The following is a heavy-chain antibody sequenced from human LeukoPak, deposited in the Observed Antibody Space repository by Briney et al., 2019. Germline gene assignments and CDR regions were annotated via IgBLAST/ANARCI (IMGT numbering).Heavy chain of an antibody. CDR1: GGSISSGGYY. J-gene: IGHJ4*02. D-gene: IGHD3-3*01. CDR2: IYYSGST. Sequence: SETLSLTCTVSGGSISSGGYYWSWIRQPPGKGLEWIGYIYYSGSTNYNPSLKSRVTISVDTSKNQFSLKLSSVTAADTAVYYCARLYYDFWSGYYLDYWGQGTLVTVSS. V-gene: IGHV4-61*08. CDR3: ARLYYDFWSGYYLDY.